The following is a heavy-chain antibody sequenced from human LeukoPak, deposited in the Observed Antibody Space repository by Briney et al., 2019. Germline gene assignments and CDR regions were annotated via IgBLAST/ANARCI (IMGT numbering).Heavy chain of an antibody. Sequence: GGSLRLSCAASGFTSSSYWIHWVRQVPGEGLVWVACIKDGGTTTDYADSVKGRFTISRDDAKNTLYLQMNRLRAEDTAVYYCTTIRPGYWGQGSLATVSP. D-gene: IGHD5-12*01. J-gene: IGHJ4*02. CDR2: IKDGGTTT. CDR1: GFTSSSYW. V-gene: IGHV3-74*01. CDR3: TTIRPGY.